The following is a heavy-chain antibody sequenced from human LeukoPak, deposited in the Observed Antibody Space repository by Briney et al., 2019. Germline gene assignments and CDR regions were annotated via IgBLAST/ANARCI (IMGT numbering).Heavy chain of an antibody. CDR2: ISGSGKNT. D-gene: IGHD1-26*01. V-gene: IGHV3-23*01. CDR3: AKMKGHPLPKYYMDV. CDR1: GFTFSGFG. J-gene: IGHJ6*01. Sequence: PGGSLRLSCAAYGFTFSGFGMRWGRRKRGKGREWVSGISGSGKNTIYADSVKVPFTISRDNSKNNLYLEMNSLRAEDTAIYYCAKMKGHPLPKYYMDVWGQGTTVTVSS.